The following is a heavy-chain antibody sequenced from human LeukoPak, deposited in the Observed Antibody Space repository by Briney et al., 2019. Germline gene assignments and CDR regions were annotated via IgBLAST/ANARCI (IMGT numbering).Heavy chain of an antibody. Sequence: ASVKVSCKASGYTFTNYGMSWVRQAPGQGLEWMGWINPHSGDTNYAQKFQGRVTMTRDTSTSTAYMEVSRLRSDDTAVYYCAKDMRSRGYSGYDCFDYWGQGTLVTVSS. CDR1: GYTFTNYG. V-gene: IGHV1-2*02. CDR2: INPHSGDT. J-gene: IGHJ4*02. CDR3: AKDMRSRGYSGYDCFDY. D-gene: IGHD5-12*01.